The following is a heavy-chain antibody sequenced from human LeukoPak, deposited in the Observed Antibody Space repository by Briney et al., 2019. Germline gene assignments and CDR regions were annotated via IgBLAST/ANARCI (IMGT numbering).Heavy chain of an antibody. V-gene: IGHV4-4*02. D-gene: IGHD4-17*01. J-gene: IGHJ4*02. Sequence: TSGTLSLTCGVSGGSITTTNLWSWVRQPPGGGLEWIGEISLRGRTQYNPSLKSRVNISIDESKNHLYLSLASVTAADTAVYYCARVPYGDEGEGVYWGQGTLVTVSS. CDR1: GGSITTTNL. CDR2: ISLRGRT. CDR3: ARVPYGDEGEGVY.